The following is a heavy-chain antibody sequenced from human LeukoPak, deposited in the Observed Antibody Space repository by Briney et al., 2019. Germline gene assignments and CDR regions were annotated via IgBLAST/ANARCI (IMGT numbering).Heavy chain of an antibody. CDR1: GGTFSSYA. J-gene: IGHJ4*02. CDR2: IIPIFGTA. Sequence: SVKVSCKASGGTFSSYAISWVRQAPGQGLEWMGGIIPIFGTANYAKKFQGRVTITADESTSTAYMELSSLRSEDTAVYYCARSRAGDPYFDYWGQGTLVTVSS. CDR3: ARSRAGDPYFDY. V-gene: IGHV1-69*01. D-gene: IGHD7-27*01.